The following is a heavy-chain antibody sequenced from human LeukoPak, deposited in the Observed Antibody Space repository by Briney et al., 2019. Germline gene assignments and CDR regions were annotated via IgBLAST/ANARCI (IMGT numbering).Heavy chain of an antibody. V-gene: IGHV4-31*03. CDR1: GGSISSAGYY. CDR2: INHSGST. J-gene: IGHJ4*02. Sequence: PSQTLSLTCTVSGGSISSAGYYGIWIRQHPGKGLEWIGEINHSGSTNCNPSLKSRVTISVDTSKNQFSLKLSSVTAADTAVYYCARGGLRFRGYSYGYDYWGQGTLVTVSS. CDR3: ARGGLRFRGYSYGYDY. D-gene: IGHD5-18*01.